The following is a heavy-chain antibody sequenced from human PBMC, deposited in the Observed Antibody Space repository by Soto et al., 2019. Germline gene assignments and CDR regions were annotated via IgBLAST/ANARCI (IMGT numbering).Heavy chain of an antibody. CDR2: ISSSSSTI. Sequence: PGGSLRLSCAASGFTFSSYSMNWVRQAPGKGLEWVSYISSSSSTIYYADSVKGRFTISRDNAKNSLYLQMNSLRAEDTAVYYCTTYYHYDKSFDYGGQGTLVTVSS. J-gene: IGHJ4*02. CDR1: GFTFSSYS. V-gene: IGHV3-48*01. D-gene: IGHD3-22*01. CDR3: TTYYHYDKSFDY.